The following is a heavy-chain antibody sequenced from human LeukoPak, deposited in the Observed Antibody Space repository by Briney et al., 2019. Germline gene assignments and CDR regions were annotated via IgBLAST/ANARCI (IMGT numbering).Heavy chain of an antibody. CDR2: ISPSGDIT. Sequence: PGRSLRLSCAASGFTVSSNYMNWVRHAPGKGLEWVSGISPSGDITYYADSVMGRFSISRDNPKSTVSLQMSSLRAEDTALYYCVRDPHWGGFDVWGQGTMVTVSS. D-gene: IGHD7-27*01. V-gene: IGHV3-23*01. J-gene: IGHJ3*01. CDR1: GFTVSSNY. CDR3: VRDPHWGGFDV.